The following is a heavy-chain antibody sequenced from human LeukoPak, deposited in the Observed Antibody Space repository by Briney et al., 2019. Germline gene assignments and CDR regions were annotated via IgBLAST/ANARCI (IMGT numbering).Heavy chain of an antibody. CDR3: ARRNPLGWAYYGSGRTPAFDY. CDR1: GFTFSSYE. V-gene: IGHV4-34*01. Sequence: PGGSLRLSCAASGFTFSSYEMNWVRQPPGKGLEWIGEINHSGSTNYNPSLKSRVTISVDTSKNQFSLKLSSVTAADTAVYYCARRNPLGWAYYGSGRTPAFDYWGQGTLVTVSS. CDR2: INHSGST. J-gene: IGHJ4*02. D-gene: IGHD3-10*01.